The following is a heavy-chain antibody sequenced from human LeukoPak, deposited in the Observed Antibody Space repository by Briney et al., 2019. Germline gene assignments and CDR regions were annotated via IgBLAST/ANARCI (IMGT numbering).Heavy chain of an antibody. D-gene: IGHD5-24*01. J-gene: IGHJ4*02. CDR2: TYFRSKWSN. CDR3: ARGRDGYLDY. CDR1: GDSVSSNSVA. Sequence: SQTLTLTCAISGDSVSSNSVAWNWIRQSPSRGLEWLGRTYFRSKWSNDYAASVKSRITINPDTSKNQFSLQLNSVTPEDTAVYYCARGRDGYLDYLGQGTLVTVSS. V-gene: IGHV6-1*01.